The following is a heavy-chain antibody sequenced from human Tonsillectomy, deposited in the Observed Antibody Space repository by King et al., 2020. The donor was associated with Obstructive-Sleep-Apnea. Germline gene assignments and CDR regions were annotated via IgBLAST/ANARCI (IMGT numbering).Heavy chain of an antibody. CDR1: GYSFTTYW. J-gene: IGHJ6*02. D-gene: IGHD6-13*01. Sequence: VQLVQSGAEVKKPGESLKISCKGSGYSFTTYWIGWVRQMPGNGLEWMGIIYPGDSDTRYSPSFQGQVTISADKSISTAYLQWCSLKASDTAMDYCARNITAAEDGMDVWGQGTTVTVSS. V-gene: IGHV5-51*01. CDR3: ARNITAAEDGMDV. CDR2: IYPGDSDT.